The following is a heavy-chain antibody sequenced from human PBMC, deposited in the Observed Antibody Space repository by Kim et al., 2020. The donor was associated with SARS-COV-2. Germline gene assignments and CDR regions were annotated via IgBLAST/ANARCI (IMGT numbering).Heavy chain of an antibody. J-gene: IGHJ4*02. CDR2: ISYDGSNK. CDR1: GFTFSSYA. D-gene: IGHD6-19*01. CDR3: ARVAVAGTERYFGY. Sequence: GGSLRLSCAASGFTFSSYAMHWVRQAPGKGLEWVAVISYDGSNKYYADSVKGRFTISRDNSKNTLYLQMNSLRAEDTAVYYCARVAVAGTERYFGYWGQGTLVTVSS. V-gene: IGHV3-30-3*01.